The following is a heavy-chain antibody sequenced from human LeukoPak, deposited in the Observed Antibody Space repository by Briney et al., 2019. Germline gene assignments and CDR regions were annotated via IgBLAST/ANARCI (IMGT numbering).Heavy chain of an antibody. CDR1: GFPFSTYA. D-gene: IGHD4-17*01. CDR3: VKTGGVGMTTVTQGDDY. Sequence: PGRSLRLSCSASGFPFSTYAVHWVRQAPGKGLEYVSAISSNGGSTYYADSVKGRFTISRDNSKNTLYLQMSSLRAEDTAVYYCVKTGGVGMTTVTQGDDYWGQGTLVTVSS. J-gene: IGHJ4*02. CDR2: ISSNGGST. V-gene: IGHV3-64D*06.